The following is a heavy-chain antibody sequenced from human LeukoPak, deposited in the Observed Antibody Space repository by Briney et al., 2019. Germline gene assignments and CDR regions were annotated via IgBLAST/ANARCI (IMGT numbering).Heavy chain of an antibody. CDR3: ARDMSGSYSPNDY. D-gene: IGHD1-26*01. CDR1: GFTFSSYA. Sequence: GGSLRLSCAASGFTFSSYAMSWVRQAPGKGLEWVSAISGSGGSTYYADSVKGRFTISRDNSKNTLYLQMNSLRAEDTAVYYCARDMSGSYSPNDYWGQGTLVTVSS. CDR2: ISGSGGST. V-gene: IGHV3-23*01. J-gene: IGHJ4*02.